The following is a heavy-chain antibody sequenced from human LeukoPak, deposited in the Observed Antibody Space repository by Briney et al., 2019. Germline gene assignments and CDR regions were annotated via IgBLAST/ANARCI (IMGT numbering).Heavy chain of an antibody. CDR2: ISWNSGSI. CDR1: GFTFDDYA. Sequence: QPGGSLRLSCAASGFTFDDYAMHWVRQAPGKGLEWVSGISWNSGSIGYADSVKGRFTISRDNAKNSLYLQMNSLRAEDTVLHYCAKVHNGYSSGFDYWGQGTLVTVSS. D-gene: IGHD6-19*01. J-gene: IGHJ4*02. V-gene: IGHV3-9*01. CDR3: AKVHNGYSSGFDY.